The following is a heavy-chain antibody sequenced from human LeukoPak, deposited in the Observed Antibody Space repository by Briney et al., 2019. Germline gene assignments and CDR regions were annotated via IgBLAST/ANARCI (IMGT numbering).Heavy chain of an antibody. V-gene: IGHV1-69*06. J-gene: IGHJ5*02. CDR3: ARDRNYDILTGYYKGGDWFDP. CDR2: IIPIFGTA. CDR1: GGTFSSYA. Sequence: ASVKVSCKAVGGTFSSYAISWVRQAPGQGLEWMGGIIPIFGTANYAQKFQGRVTITADKSTSTAYMELSSLRSEDTAVYYCARDRNYDILTGYYKGGDWFDPWGQGTLVTVSS. D-gene: IGHD3-9*01.